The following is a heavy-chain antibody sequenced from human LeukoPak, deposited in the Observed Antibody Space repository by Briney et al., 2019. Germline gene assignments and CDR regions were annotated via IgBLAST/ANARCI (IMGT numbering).Heavy chain of an antibody. J-gene: IGHJ1*01. V-gene: IGHV4-59*12. CDR2: ILYSGST. CDR3: ASSVAAYFQH. D-gene: IGHD2-15*01. Sequence: ASETLSLTCTVSGGSIRSYYWSWIRQPPGKGLEWIGYILYSGSTYYNPSLKSRVTISVDRSKNQFSLKLSSVTAADTAVYYCASSVAAYFQHWGQGTLVTVSS. CDR1: GGSIRSYY.